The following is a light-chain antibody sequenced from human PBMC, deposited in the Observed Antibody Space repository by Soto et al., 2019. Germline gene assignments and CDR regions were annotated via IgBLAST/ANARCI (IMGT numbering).Light chain of an antibody. V-gene: IGKV3-11*01. CDR2: DAS. Sequence: EIVLTQSPATLSLSPGERATLSCRASQSVSSHLAWFQQRPGQAPRLLIYDASNRATGIPARFSGRGSGTDFTLTISSLEPEDFALYYCQQRNNWPITFGQGTRLEI. J-gene: IGKJ5*01. CDR3: QQRNNWPIT. CDR1: QSVSSH.